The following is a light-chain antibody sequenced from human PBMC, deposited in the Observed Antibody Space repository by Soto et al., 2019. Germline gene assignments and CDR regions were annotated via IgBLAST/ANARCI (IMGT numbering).Light chain of an antibody. CDR3: LQHYNYPRT. J-gene: IGKJ1*01. CDR2: AAS. V-gene: IGKV1-6*01. CDR1: QGIRND. Sequence: AIQMTQSPSSLSASVGDRVTIACRASQGIRNDLVWYQQKPGKAPNLLIYAASSLQSGVPSRFSGSGSGPDFTRTISSLQPEDFATYYCLQHYNYPRTVGQGTKVEIK.